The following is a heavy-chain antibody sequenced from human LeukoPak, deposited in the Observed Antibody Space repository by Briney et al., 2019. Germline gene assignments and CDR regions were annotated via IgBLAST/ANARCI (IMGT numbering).Heavy chain of an antibody. D-gene: IGHD3-16*02. CDR3: ARGGTEGAIGYYFDY. CDR1: GGSISSYY. Sequence: PSETLSLTCTVSGGSISSYYWSWIRQPPGKGLEWIGEINHSGSTNYNPSLKSRVTISVDTSKNQFSLKLSSVTAADTAVYYCARGGTEGAIGYYFDYWGQGTLVTVSS. J-gene: IGHJ4*02. CDR2: INHSGST. V-gene: IGHV4-34*01.